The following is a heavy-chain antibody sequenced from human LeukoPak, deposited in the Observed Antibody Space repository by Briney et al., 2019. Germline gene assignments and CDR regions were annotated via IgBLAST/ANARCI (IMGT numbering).Heavy chain of an antibody. J-gene: IGHJ4*02. CDR3: ARVLTVYYDFWSGSSQTYYFDY. Sequence: SETLSLTCTVSGGSISSSSYYWGWIRQPPGKGLEWIGSIYSSGSTYYNSSLKSRVTISIDTSKNQFSLKLSSVTAADTAVYYCARVLTVYYDFWSGSSQTYYFDYWGQGTLVTVSS. D-gene: IGHD3-3*01. CDR1: GGSISSSSYY. V-gene: IGHV4-39*01. CDR2: IYSSGST.